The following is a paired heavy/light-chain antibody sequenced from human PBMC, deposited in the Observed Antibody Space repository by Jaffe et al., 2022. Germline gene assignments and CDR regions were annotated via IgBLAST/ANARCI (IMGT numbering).Heavy chain of an antibody. CDR1: GYNFTRYW. V-gene: IGHV5-51*03. CDR2: MSPADSDT. Sequence: EVQLVQSGAEVKKPGESLKISCKGSGYNFTRYWIGWVRQIPGKGLEWMGSMSPADSDTRYSPSLQGQVTMSADRSISTAYLQWSSLKASDTAMYYCARSTVDRNWFDPWGQGTLVTVSS. CDR3: ARSTVDRNWFDP. J-gene: IGHJ5*02.
Light chain of an antibody. CDR1: QSVLYPSNNHNY. CDR2: WAS. Sequence: DIVMTQSPDSLAVSLGERATINCKSSQSVLYPSNNHNYLAWYQHKPGQPPKVLIYWASTRASGVPDRFSGSGSGTDFTLTISSLQAEDVAVYYCHQYASTPLTFGGGTKVEIK. CDR3: HQYASTPLT. J-gene: IGKJ4*01. V-gene: IGKV4-1*01.